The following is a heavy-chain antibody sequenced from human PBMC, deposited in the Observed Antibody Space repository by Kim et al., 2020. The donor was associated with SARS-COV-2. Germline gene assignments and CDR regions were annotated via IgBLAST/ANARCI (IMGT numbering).Heavy chain of an antibody. Sequence: TWYADSVKGRFTISIDNSKNALYLQMNSLSVEDTAVYYCAKDRGGGTDWGQGTLVTVSS. CDR2: T. V-gene: IGHV3-23*01. D-gene: IGHD3-10*01. CDR3: AKDRGGGTD. J-gene: IGHJ4*02.